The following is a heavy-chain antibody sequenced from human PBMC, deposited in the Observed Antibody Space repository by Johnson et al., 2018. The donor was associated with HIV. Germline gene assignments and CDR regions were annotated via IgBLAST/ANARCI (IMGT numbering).Heavy chain of an antibody. CDR1: GFTFSDYY. J-gene: IGHJ3*02. Sequence: VQLVESGGGLVKPGGSLRLSCAASGFTFSDYYMSWIRQAPGKGLEWVSYISSSGSTIYYADSVKGRLAISRDNAKNSLYLQMNSLRAEDTAVYYCARYSDGGYHPHDAFDIWGQGTMVTVSS. CDR3: ARYSDGGYHPHDAFDI. CDR2: ISSSGSTI. V-gene: IGHV3-11*04. D-gene: IGHD4-23*01.